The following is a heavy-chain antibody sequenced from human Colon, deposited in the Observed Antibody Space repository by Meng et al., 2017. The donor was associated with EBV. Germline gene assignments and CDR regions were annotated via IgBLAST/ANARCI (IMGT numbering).Heavy chain of an antibody. CDR2: VYYLGNT. D-gene: IGHD3-22*01. CDR3: ARRFEGYSPDK. V-gene: IGHV4-39*07. CDR1: GDSISKISYY. Sequence: QRQMQGSGPGLVKPSETLSLTCTVSGDSISKISYYWAWIRQPPGKGLEWIGSVYYLGNTYYNPSFKSRLTISIDTSKNQFSLRLRSVTAADTAVYYCARRFEGYSPDKWGQGTLVTVPQ. J-gene: IGHJ1*01.